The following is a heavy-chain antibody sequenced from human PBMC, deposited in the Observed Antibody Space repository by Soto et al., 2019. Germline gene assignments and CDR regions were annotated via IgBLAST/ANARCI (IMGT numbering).Heavy chain of an antibody. V-gene: IGHV3-30-3*01. CDR1: GFTFSSYA. D-gene: IGHD3-10*01. Sequence: QVQLVESGGGVVQPGRSLRLSCAASGFTFSSYAMHWVRQAPGKGLEWVAVISYDGSNKYYADSVKGRFTISRDNSTNTLYLHINSLRAEDTAVYYGARNMVRGSRRVYYYYYGMDVWGQGPTVTVSS. CDR3: ARNMVRGSRRVYYYYYGMDV. CDR2: ISYDGSNK. J-gene: IGHJ6*02.